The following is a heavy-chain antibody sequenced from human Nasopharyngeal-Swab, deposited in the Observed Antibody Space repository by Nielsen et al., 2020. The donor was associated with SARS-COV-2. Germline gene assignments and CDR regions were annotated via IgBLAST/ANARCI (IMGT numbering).Heavy chain of an antibody. J-gene: IGHJ2*01. D-gene: IGHD1-14*01. CDR3: AGFSNKGNRYWFFDL. CDR1: GFPFSDYS. V-gene: IGHV3-48*04. Sequence: GESLKISCAASGFPFSDYSMNWVRQAPRKGLEWVSYISNGGSIIYYADSVKGRFTISKDNAGTSLSLQMNSLRAEDTAVYYCAGFSNKGNRYWFFDLWGRGTLVTVSS. CDR2: ISNGGSII.